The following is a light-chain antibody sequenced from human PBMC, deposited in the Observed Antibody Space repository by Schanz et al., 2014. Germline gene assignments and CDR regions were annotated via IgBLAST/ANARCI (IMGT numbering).Light chain of an antibody. Sequence: QYVLTQRKSGSAAPGQTSTISFSFILSPLGLPFFSWYQQLPGTAPKLLIYDNDKRPSGIPDRFSGSKSGTSATLGITGLQTGDEADYYCGTWDTSLSAWVFGGGTKLTVL. J-gene: IGLJ3*02. V-gene: IGLV1-51*01. CDR3: GTWDTSLSAWV. CDR2: DND. CDR1: LSPLGLPF.